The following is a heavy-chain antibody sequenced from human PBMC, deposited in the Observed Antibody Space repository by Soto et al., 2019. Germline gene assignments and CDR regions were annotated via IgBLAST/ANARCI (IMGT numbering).Heavy chain of an antibody. D-gene: IGHD3-22*01. V-gene: IGHV3-23*01. CDR2: IGGSGGGT. J-gene: IGHJ4*02. Sequence: LRLSCAASGFTFSIYAMSWVRQAPGKGLEWVSTIGGSGGGTSYADFVRGRFTISRDNSRNTLYLQMNSLRAGDTAVYYCAKDAPGSGWLSDYWGRGTLVTVSS. CDR3: AKDAPGSGWLSDY. CDR1: GFTFSIYA.